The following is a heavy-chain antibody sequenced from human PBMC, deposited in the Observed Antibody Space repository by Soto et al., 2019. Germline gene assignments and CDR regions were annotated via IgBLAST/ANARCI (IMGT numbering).Heavy chain of an antibody. V-gene: IGHV3-30-3*01. CDR2: ISYDGSNK. J-gene: IGHJ4*02. CDR3: ASLVVTAIPGSDY. D-gene: IGHD2-21*02. CDR1: GFTFSSYD. Sequence: QVQLVESGGGVVQPGRSLRLSCAASGFTFSSYDMHWVRQAPGKGLEWVAVISYDGSNKYYADSVKGRFTISRDNSKNTLYLQMNSLRAEDTAVYYCASLVVTAIPGSDYWGQGTLVTVSS.